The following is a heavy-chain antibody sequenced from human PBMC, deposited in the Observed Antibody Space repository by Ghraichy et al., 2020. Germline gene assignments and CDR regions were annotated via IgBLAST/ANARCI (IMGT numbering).Heavy chain of an antibody. D-gene: IGHD1-26*01. CDR1: GFTFSTYA. J-gene: IGHJ3*02. V-gene: IGHV3-23*01. Sequence: EGSLRLSCAASGFTFSTYAMSWVRQAPGKGLEWVSAISGSGGNTYYADSVKGRFTISRDNSKNTLYLQMNSLRAEDTAVYYCAKGYSAGYDLNAFDIWGQGTMVTVSS. CDR3: AKGYSAGYDLNAFDI. CDR2: ISGSGGNT.